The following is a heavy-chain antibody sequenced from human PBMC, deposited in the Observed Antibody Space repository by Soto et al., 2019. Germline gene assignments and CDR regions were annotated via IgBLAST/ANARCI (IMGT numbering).Heavy chain of an antibody. CDR1: GFTFSSYA. CDR2: ISGSGGST. D-gene: IGHD1-26*01. V-gene: IGHV3-23*01. J-gene: IGHJ4*02. Sequence: EVQLLESGGGLVQPGGSLRLSCAASGFTFSSYAMSWVRQAPGKGLEWVSAISGSGGSTYYADSVKGRFTISRDNSKNTLYLQMNSLRAEDTAVDYCAKGRSVRVGATDYWGQGTLVTVSS. CDR3: AKGRSVRVGATDY.